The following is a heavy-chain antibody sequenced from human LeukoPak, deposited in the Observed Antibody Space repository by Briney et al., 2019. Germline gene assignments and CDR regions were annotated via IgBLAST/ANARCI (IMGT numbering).Heavy chain of an antibody. D-gene: IGHD1-26*01. CDR2: ISSSSSYI. CDR3: ARATWDPNYYYYMDV. CDR1: GGSISTSNYY. V-gene: IGHV3-21*01. J-gene: IGHJ6*03. Sequence: KSSETLSLTCTVSGGSISTSNYYWGWIRQPPGKGLEWVSSISSSSSYIYYADSVKGRFTISRDNAKNSLFLQMNSLRAEDTAVYFCARATWDPNYYYYMDVWGKGTTVTISS.